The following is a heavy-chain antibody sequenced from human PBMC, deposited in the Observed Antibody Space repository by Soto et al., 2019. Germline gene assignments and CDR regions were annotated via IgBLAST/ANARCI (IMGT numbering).Heavy chain of an antibody. CDR3: ARVLRDVLSDRYYWYFDL. J-gene: IGHJ2*01. CDR1: GASISSGGYY. D-gene: IGHD3-16*02. V-gene: IGHV4-31*03. CDR2: IYYIGTS. Sequence: QVQLQESGPGLVKPSQTLSLTCTVSGASISSGGYYWGWIRQHPGKGLEWIGFIYYIGTSYYNPSPASRITLSVDTSKNHFSLNLTSVTAADTAVYYCARVLRDVLSDRYYWYFDLWGRGTLVTVSS.